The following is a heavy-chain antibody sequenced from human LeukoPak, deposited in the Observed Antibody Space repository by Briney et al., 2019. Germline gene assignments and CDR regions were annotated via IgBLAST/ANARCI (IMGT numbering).Heavy chain of an antibody. CDR1: GFTFSGST. CDR3: TSGITS. J-gene: IGHJ5*02. CDR2: IRSRAHSSAT. V-gene: IGHV3-73*01. Sequence: GWSLRLSCAASGFTFSGSTMHWVRQASGKGLEWVGRIRSRAHSSATAYAASVKGRFTISRDDSKNTAYLQMNSLKTEDTAVYYCTSGITSWGQGTLVTVSS. D-gene: IGHD3-3*01.